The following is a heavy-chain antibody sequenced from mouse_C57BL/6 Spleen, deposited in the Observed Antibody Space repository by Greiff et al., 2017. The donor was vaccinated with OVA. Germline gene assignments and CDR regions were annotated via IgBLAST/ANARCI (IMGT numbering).Heavy chain of an antibody. Sequence: QVQLQQSGPELVRPGSSVKLSCKASGYTFTSYWMDWVKQRPGQGLEWIGNINPSDSETHYNQKFKDKATLTVDKSSSTASIKPSTLASEDSAVYYCARRAFDYWGQGTTLTVSA. CDR1: GYTFTSYW. V-gene: IGHV1-61*01. D-gene: IGHD3-3*01. CDR2: INPSDSET. CDR3: ARRAFDY. J-gene: IGHJ2*01.